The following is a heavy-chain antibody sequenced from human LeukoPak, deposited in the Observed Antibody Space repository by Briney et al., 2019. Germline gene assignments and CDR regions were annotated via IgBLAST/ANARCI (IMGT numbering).Heavy chain of an antibody. J-gene: IGHJ4*02. D-gene: IGHD4-17*01. CDR2: IYYSGST. CDR3: ARGDLYGDYHY. V-gene: IGHV4-59*01. Sequence: SETLSLTCTVSGGSISSYYWSWIRQPPGKGLVWIGYIYYSGSTNYNPSLKSRVTISVDTSKNQFSLKLSSVTAADTAVYYCARGDLYGDYHYWRQGTLVTVSS. CDR1: GGSISSYY.